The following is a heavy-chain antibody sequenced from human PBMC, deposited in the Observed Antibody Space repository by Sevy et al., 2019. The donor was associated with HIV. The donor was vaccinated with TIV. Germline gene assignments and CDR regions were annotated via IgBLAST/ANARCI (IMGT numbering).Heavy chain of an antibody. CDR2: ISSSGSTI. CDR1: GFTFTSYT. J-gene: IGHJ6*02. V-gene: IGHV3-48*03. Sequence: GGSLRLSCATSGFTFTSYTMNWVRQAPGKGLEWVSYISSSGSTIYYADSVKGRFTISRDNAKNSLYLQMNSLRAEDTAVYYCARGASYAYYYYYGMDVWGQGTTVTVSS. CDR3: ARGASYAYYYYYGMDV. D-gene: IGHD2-2*01.